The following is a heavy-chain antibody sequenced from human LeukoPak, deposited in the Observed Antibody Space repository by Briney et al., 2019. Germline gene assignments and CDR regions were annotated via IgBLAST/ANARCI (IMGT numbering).Heavy chain of an antibody. D-gene: IGHD3-22*01. CDR3: ARVTGYMIEDYFDY. Sequence: SETLSLTCTVSGGSLSSYYWSWLRQPPGKGLEWIGYIYYSGSTNYNPSLKSRGTISVKTSKNQFSLKLSSVTAADTAIYYCARVTGYMIEDYFDYWGQGTLVTVSS. J-gene: IGHJ4*02. CDR2: IYYSGST. CDR1: GGSLSSYY. V-gene: IGHV4-59*01.